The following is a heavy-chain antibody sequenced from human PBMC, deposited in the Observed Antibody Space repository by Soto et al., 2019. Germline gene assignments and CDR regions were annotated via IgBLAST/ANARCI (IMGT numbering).Heavy chain of an antibody. J-gene: IGHJ3*02. D-gene: IGHD3-22*01. Sequence: GESLKISFTASGYMFSFYWIGWVRQMPGKCLEWMAIMYPDDSDIRYSPSFEAHVAISADKSTSTAFLQWSSLKASETAMYYCATAYVYEFENSNYYSDAFDIWGQGTLVPV. CDR2: MYPDDSDI. CDR3: ATAYVYEFENSNYYSDAFDI. CDR1: GYMFSFYW. V-gene: IGHV5-51*01.